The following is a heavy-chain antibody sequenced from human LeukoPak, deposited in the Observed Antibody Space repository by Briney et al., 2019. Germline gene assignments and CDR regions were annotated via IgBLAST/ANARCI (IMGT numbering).Heavy chain of an antibody. V-gene: IGHV1-8*01. CDR3: ARVPYSYGDYWYFDL. CDR2: MNPNSGNT. CDR1: GYTFTSYD. D-gene: IGHD4-17*01. J-gene: IGHJ2*01. Sequence: ASVKVSCKASGYTFTSYDMNWVRQAPGQGLEWMGWMNPNSGNTGYAQKFQGRVSMTRNTSISTAYMELSSLRSEDTAVYYCARVPYSYGDYWYFDLWGRGTLVTVSS.